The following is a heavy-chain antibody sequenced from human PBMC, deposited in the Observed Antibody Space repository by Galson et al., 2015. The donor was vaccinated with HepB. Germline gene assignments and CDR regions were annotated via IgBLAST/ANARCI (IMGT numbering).Heavy chain of an antibody. CDR1: GFTFSSYS. V-gene: IGHV3-21*01. CDR2: ISSSSSYI. D-gene: IGHD2-2*01. J-gene: IGHJ4*02. Sequence: SLRLSCAASGFTFSSYSMNWVRQAPGKGLEWVSSISSSSSYIYYADSVKGRFTISRDNAKNSLYLQMNSLRAEDTAVYYCARDISCSSTSCYSYWGQGTLVTVSS. CDR3: ARDISCSSTSCYSY.